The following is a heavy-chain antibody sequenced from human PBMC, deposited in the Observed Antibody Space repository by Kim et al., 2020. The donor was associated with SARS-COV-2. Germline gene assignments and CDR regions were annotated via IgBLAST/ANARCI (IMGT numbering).Heavy chain of an antibody. D-gene: IGHD3-22*01. CDR2: IYYSGST. V-gene: IGHV4-59*08. Sequence: SETLSLTCTVSGGSISSYYWSWIRQPPGKGLEWIGYIYYSGSTNYNPSLKSRVTISVDTSKNQFSLKLSSVTAADTAVYYCARHISLYDSSGYYAPGAFDIWGQGTMVTVSS. CDR1: GGSISSYY. J-gene: IGHJ3*02. CDR3: ARHISLYDSSGYYAPGAFDI.